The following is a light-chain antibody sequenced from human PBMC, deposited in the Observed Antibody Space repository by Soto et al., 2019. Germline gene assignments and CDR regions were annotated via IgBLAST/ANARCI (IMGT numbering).Light chain of an antibody. Sequence: QSVLTQPASVSGSLGQSITISCTGTTRDIAGYNYISWYQQLPGKAPKLMIYQVTIRPSGIPNRFSGSKSGNTASLTVSGLQAEDEADYYCNSYVGNNNFVFGTGTKVTVL. V-gene: IGLV2-8*01. J-gene: IGLJ1*01. CDR3: NSYVGNNNFV. CDR2: QVT. CDR1: TRDIAGYNY.